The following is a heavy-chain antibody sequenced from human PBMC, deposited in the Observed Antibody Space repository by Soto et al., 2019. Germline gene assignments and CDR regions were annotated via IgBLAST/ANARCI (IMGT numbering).Heavy chain of an antibody. V-gene: IGHV4-30-2*05. CDR2: IYYSGST. CDR1: GGSISSGGYS. J-gene: IGHJ4*02. CDR3: AREVKEYCSGGSCYPTYYFDY. Sequence: SETLSLTCAVSGGSISSGGYSWSWIRQPPGKGLEWIGYIYYSGSTYYNQSLKSRVTISVDTSKNQFSLKLTSVTAADTAVYYCAREVKEYCSGGSCYPTYYFDYWGQGTLVTVSS. D-gene: IGHD2-15*01.